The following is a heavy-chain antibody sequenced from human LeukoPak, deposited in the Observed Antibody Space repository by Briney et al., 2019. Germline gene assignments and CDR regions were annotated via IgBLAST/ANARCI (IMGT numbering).Heavy chain of an antibody. J-gene: IGHJ4*02. Sequence: ASVKVSCKASGYTFTSQGISWVRQAPGQGLEWMGWISAYNGNTNYPQKLQGRVTMTPDTSTSQDSIVPRGQTSDHPAVRYLLIDVPHYYGSGSYYKDWGQGTLVTVSS. CDR1: GYTFTSQG. CDR2: ISAYNGNT. CDR3: LIDVPHYYGSGSYYKD. V-gene: IGHV1-18*01. D-gene: IGHD3-10*01.